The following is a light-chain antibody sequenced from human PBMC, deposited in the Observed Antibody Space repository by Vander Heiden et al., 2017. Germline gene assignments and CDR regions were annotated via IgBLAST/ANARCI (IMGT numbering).Light chain of an antibody. CDR1: QSVSSY. V-gene: IGKV3-11*01. CDR3: QQRSNWPPLFT. CDR2: DAS. Sequence: EIVLTQSPATLSLSPGERATLSCRASQSVSSYLAWYQQKPGQAPRLLIYDASNRATGIPARFSCSGSGTDLTLTISRLEPEEFAVYYCQQRSNWPPLFTFGPGTKVDIK. J-gene: IGKJ3*01.